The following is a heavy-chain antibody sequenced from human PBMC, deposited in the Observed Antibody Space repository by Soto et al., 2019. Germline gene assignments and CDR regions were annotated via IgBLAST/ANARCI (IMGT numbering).Heavy chain of an antibody. CDR1: GASISSYS. D-gene: IGHD2-2*01. CDR2: IYHSGST. J-gene: IGHJ5*02. CDR3: ARVPDR. Sequence: SETLSLTCTVSGASISSYSGSWIRQPPGKGLEWIGNIYHSGSTYYNPSLKSRVTISVDRSKNQFSLKLSSVTAADTAVYYCARVPDRWGQGTLVTVSS. V-gene: IGHV4-59*12.